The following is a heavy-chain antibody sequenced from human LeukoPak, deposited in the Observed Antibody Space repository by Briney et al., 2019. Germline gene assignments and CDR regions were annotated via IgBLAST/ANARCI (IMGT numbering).Heavy chain of an antibody. CDR3: ARVVDHDYGDYYLDY. CDR2: ISYDGSNK. V-gene: IGHV3-30*03. Sequence: PGGSLRLSCAASGFTLSSYGMHWVRPAPGKGLEWVAGISYDGSNKYYADSVKGRFTISRDNSKNTLYLQMNSLRAEDTAVYYCARVVDHDYGDYYLDYWGEGTLVTVSS. CDR1: GFTLSSYG. J-gene: IGHJ4*02. D-gene: IGHD4-17*01.